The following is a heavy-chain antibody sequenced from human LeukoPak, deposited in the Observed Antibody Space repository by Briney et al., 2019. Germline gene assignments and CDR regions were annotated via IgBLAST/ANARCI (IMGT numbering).Heavy chain of an antibody. V-gene: IGHV1-69*05. CDR1: GGTFSSYA. CDR2: IIPIFGTA. Sequence: SVKVSCKASGGTFSSYAISWVREAPGQGLEWMGRIIPIFGTANYAQKFQGRVTITTDESTSTAYMELSSLRYEDTAVYYCARREIGDGYNYYFDYWGQGTLVTVSS. D-gene: IGHD5-24*01. CDR3: ARREIGDGYNYYFDY. J-gene: IGHJ4*02.